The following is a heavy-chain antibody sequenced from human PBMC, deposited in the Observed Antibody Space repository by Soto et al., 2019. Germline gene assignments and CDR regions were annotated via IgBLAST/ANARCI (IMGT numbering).Heavy chain of an antibody. CDR3: ATMYSGSYYGWFDP. J-gene: IGHJ5*02. CDR1: GYTLTELS. D-gene: IGHD1-26*01. Sequence: GASVKVSCKVSGYTLTELSMHWVRQAPGKGLEWMGGFDPEDGETIYAQKFQGRVTMTEDTSTDTAYMELSSLRSEDTAVYYCATMYSGSYYGWFDPWGQGTLVTSPQ. CDR2: FDPEDGET. V-gene: IGHV1-24*01.